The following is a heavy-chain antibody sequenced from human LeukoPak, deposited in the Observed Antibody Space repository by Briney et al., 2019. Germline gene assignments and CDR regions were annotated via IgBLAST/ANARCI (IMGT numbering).Heavy chain of an antibody. Sequence: ASVKVSCKASGYTFTSYAMNWVRQAPGQGLEWMGWFNTNTGNPTYAQGFTGRFVFSLDTSVSTAYLQISSLKAEDTAVYYCARPSLRRPYYYDSSGPRYAFDIWGQGTMVTVSS. CDR3: ARPSLRRPYYYDSSGPRYAFDI. CDR2: FNTNTGNP. CDR1: GYTFTSYA. V-gene: IGHV7-4-1*02. J-gene: IGHJ3*02. D-gene: IGHD3-22*01.